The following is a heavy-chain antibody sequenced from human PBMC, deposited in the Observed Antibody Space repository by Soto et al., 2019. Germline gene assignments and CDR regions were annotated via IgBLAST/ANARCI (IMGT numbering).Heavy chain of an antibody. CDR1: GFPFSSHW. CDR2: IKQDGSEK. V-gene: IGHV3-7*05. D-gene: IGHD1-20*01. J-gene: IGHJ4*02. Sequence: EVQLVESGGGLVQPGGSLRLSCAASGFPFSSHWMTWVRQAPGKGLEWVAYIKQDGSEKYYVDSVMGRFTMSRDNTQSSLSLQMNTLRVEDSAVYYCARITSPGYFASWGQGTLVTVSS. CDR3: ARITSPGYFAS.